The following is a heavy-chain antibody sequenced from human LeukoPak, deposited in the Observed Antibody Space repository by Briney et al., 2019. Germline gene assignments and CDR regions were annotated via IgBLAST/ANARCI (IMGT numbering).Heavy chain of an antibody. Sequence: PSETLSLTCTVSGGSISSHDYYWGWIRQPPGKGLEWIGSIHYSGSTYYNLSLKSRVTISVDTSKNQFSLNLNSVTAADTAVYYCARQTGSGLFILPGGQGTLVTVSS. D-gene: IGHD3/OR15-3a*01. CDR3: ARQTGSGLFILP. V-gene: IGHV4-39*01. CDR2: IHYSGST. J-gene: IGHJ4*02. CDR1: GGSISSHDYY.